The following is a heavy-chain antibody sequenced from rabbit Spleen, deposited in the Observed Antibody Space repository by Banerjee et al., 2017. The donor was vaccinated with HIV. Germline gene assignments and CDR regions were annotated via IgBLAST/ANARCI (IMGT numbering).Heavy chain of an antibody. V-gene: IGHV1S47*01. Sequence: QEQLVESGGGLVQPEGSLTLTCTASGFSFSNSYYMCWVRQAPGKGLEWIGYIDLLFGTTYYANWVNGRFTISSHNAQNTLYLQVHSLTAADTATYFCVRGASGSGYYSLWGPGTLVTVS. CDR2: IDLLFGTT. CDR1: GFSFSNSYY. J-gene: IGHJ4*01. CDR3: VRGASGSGYYSL. D-gene: IGHD1-1*01.